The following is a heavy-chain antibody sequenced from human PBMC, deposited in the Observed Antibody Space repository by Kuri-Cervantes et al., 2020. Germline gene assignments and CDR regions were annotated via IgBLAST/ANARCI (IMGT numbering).Heavy chain of an antibody. CDR2: IYSGGST. CDR1: GFTVSSNY. D-gene: IGHD6-13*01. V-gene: IGHV3-66*02. Sequence: GESLKISCAASGFTVSSNYMSWGRQAPGKGLEWVSVIYSGGSTYYADSVKGRFTISRDNSKNTLYLQMNSLRAEDTAVYYCARPYSSSWSYWYFDLWGRGTLVTVSS. CDR3: ARPYSSSWSYWYFDL. J-gene: IGHJ2*01.